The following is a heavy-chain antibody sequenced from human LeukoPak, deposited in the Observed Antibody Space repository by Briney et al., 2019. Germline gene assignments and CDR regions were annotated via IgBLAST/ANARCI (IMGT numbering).Heavy chain of an antibody. J-gene: IGHJ6*02. CDR2: IWYDGSNK. CDR3: ARGSRFGIVVVVAAGGMDV. Sequence: GGSLRLSCAASGFTFSNAWMSWVRQAPGKGLEWVAVIWYDGSNKYYADSVKGRFTISRDNSRNTLYLQMNSLRAEDTAVYYCARGSRFGIVVVVAAGGMDVWGQGTTVTVSS. CDR1: GFTFSNAW. V-gene: IGHV3-33*08. D-gene: IGHD2-15*01.